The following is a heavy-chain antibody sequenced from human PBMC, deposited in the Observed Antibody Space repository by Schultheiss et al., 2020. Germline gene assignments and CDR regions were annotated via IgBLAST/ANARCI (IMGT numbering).Heavy chain of an antibody. CDR3: ASVGGYGSGWDYYYYMDV. Sequence: GGSLRLSCAASGFTFSGSAMHWVRQASGKGLEWVGRIRSKANSYTTEYAASVKGRFTISRDDSKNSLYLQMNSLKTEDTAVYYCASVGGYGSGWDYYYYMDVWGKGTTVTVSS. D-gene: IGHD3-10*01. J-gene: IGHJ6*03. CDR1: GFTFSGSA. CDR2: IRSKANSYTT. V-gene: IGHV3-73*01.